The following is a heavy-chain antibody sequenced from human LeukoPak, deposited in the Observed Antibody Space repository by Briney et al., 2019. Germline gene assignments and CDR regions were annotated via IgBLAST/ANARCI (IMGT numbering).Heavy chain of an antibody. CDR2: INPNSGGT. J-gene: IGHJ4*02. Sequence: ASVKVSCKASGYTFTGYYMHWVRQAPGQGLEWMGWINPNSGGTNYAQKFQGRVTMTRDTSISTAYMELSRLRSDDTAVYYCARVGKKIAAAGTGDIDYWGQGTLVTVSS. V-gene: IGHV1-2*02. CDR3: ARVGKKIAAAGTGDIDY. CDR1: GYTFTGYY. D-gene: IGHD6-13*01.